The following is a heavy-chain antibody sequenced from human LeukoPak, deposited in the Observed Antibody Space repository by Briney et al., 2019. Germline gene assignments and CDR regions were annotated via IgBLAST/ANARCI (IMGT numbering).Heavy chain of an antibody. V-gene: IGHV4-38-2*02. CDR1: GYSISSGYY. Sequence: SETLSLTCTVSGYSISSGYYWGWIRQPPGKGLEWIGSIYHSGSTYYNPSLRSRVTISVDTSKNQFSLKLSSVTAADTAVYYCARDRFGIAPMGGLDPWGQGTLVTVSS. CDR3: ARDRFGIAPMGGLDP. D-gene: IGHD6-13*01. CDR2: IYHSGST. J-gene: IGHJ5*02.